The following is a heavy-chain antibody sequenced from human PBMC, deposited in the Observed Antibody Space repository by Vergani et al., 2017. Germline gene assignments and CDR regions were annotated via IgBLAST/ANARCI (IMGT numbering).Heavy chain of an antibody. CDR3: AKTHYDILTGYYIGADFDY. Sequence: EVQVLESGGGLVQPGGSLRLSCAASGFTFSSYAMSWVRQAPGKGLEWVSAISGSGGSTYYADSVKGRFTISRDNSKNTLYLQMNSLRAEDTAVYYCAKTHYDILTGYYIGADFDYWGQGTLVTVSS. CDR2: ISGSGGST. CDR1: GFTFSSYA. D-gene: IGHD3-9*01. J-gene: IGHJ4*02. V-gene: IGHV3-23*01.